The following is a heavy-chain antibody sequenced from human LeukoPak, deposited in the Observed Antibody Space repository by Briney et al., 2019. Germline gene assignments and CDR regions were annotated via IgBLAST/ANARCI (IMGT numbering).Heavy chain of an antibody. V-gene: IGHV3-30*03. CDR3: ARGIAVAGTRVGPFDY. CDR1: GFTFSDYY. CDR2: ISYDGSNK. Sequence: PGGSLRLSCAASGFTFSDYYMTWIRQAPGKGLEWVAVISYDGSNKYYADSVKGRFTISRDNSKNTLYLQMNSLRAEDTAVYYCARGIAVAGTRVGPFDYWGQGTLVTVSS. D-gene: IGHD6-19*01. J-gene: IGHJ4*02.